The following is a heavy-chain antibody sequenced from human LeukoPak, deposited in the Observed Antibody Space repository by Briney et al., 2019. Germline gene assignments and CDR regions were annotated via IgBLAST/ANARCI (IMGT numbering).Heavy chain of an antibody. D-gene: IGHD3-16*01. Sequence: GGSLRLSCAASGFTFSSYWMNWARQAPGKGLEWVASIIHNGNVNYYVDSVKGRFAISRDNAKNSLYLQMSNLRAEDTAVYFCARGGGLDVWGQGATVTVSS. J-gene: IGHJ6*02. V-gene: IGHV3-7*03. CDR1: GFTFSSYW. CDR2: IIHNGNVN. CDR3: ARGGGLDV.